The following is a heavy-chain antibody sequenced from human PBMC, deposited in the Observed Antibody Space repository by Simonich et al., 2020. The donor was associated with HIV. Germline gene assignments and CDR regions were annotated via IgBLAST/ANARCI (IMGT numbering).Heavy chain of an antibody. Sequence: QVQLQESGPGLVKPSETLSLTCAVSGYSISSGYYWGWIRQPPGKGLEWIGSIYLSGSTYYNPSLKSRVTISVDTSKNQFSLKMSSLTAADTAVYYCYGDYGEYYFDHWSQGTLVIVSS. J-gene: IGHJ4*02. V-gene: IGHV4-38-2*01. CDR2: IYLSGST. CDR1: GYSISSGYY. CDR3: YGDYGEYYFDH. D-gene: IGHD4-17*01.